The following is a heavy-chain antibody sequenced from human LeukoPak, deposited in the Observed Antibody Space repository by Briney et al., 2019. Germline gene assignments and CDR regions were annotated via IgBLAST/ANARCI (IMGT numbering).Heavy chain of an antibody. CDR2: ISAYNGNT. CDR3: ARSGAPNYGSGSYYNDDHDAFDI. Sequence: GASVKVSCKASGYTFTGYGISWVRQAPGQGLEWMGWISAYNGNTNYAQKLQGRVTMTTDTSTSTAYMELRSLRSDDTAVYYCARSGAPNYGSGSYYNDDHDAFDIWGQGTMVTVSS. D-gene: IGHD3-10*01. J-gene: IGHJ3*02. V-gene: IGHV1-18*01. CDR1: GYTFTGYG.